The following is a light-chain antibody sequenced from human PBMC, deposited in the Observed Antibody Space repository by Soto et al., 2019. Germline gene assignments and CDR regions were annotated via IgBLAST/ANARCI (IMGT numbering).Light chain of an antibody. CDR1: QPISSDR. Sequence: ETVLTQAPGILSLSPGERATLSCSASQPISSDRFAWYQQKPGQAPRLLIYGANNRATGIPDRFSGSGSGTDFALTINRMEPKEFTVYNSQQYDSSLFTFRPGTKVAVK. CDR3: QQYDSSLFT. CDR2: GAN. V-gene: IGKV3-20*01. J-gene: IGKJ3*01.